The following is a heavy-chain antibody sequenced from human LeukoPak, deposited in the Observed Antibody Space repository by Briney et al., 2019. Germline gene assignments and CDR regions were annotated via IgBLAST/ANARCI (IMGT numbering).Heavy chain of an antibody. Sequence: PSETLSLTCTVSGDSISSTSYYWGWIRQPPGKGLEWIGSIYYTGNTYFNPSLKSRVTISIDTSKKQFSLKVRSVTAADTAMYYCARDYNSLDFWGQGTLVTVSS. D-gene: IGHD3-10*01. CDR1: GDSISSTSYY. CDR3: ARDYNSLDF. V-gene: IGHV4-39*07. CDR2: IYYTGNT. J-gene: IGHJ4*02.